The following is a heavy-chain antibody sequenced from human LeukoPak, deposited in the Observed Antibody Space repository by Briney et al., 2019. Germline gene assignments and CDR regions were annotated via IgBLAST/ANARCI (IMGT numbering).Heavy chain of an antibody. V-gene: IGHV1-69*13. D-gene: IGHD6-6*01. CDR1: GGTFSSYA. Sequence: ASVKVSCKASGGTFSSYAISWVRQAPGQGLEWMGGIIPIFGTANYAQKFQGRVTITADESTSTAYMELSSLRSEDTAVYYCARVSQAYSSSPHFDYWGQGTLVTVSS. J-gene: IGHJ4*02. CDR2: IIPIFGTA. CDR3: ARVSQAYSSSPHFDY.